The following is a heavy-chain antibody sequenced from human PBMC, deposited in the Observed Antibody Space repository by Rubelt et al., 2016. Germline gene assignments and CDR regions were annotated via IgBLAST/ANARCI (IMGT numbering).Heavy chain of an antibody. D-gene: IGHD2-15*01. CDR3: ARAKLGYCSGGSCLGGWFDP. CDR1: GGSISSYY. CDR2: IYYSGST. V-gene: IGHV4-59*04. J-gene: IGHJ5*02. Sequence: QVQLQESGPGLVKPSETLSLTCTVSGGSISSYYWTWIRQPPGKGLEWIGSIYYSGSTYYNPSLKSGFTFSGATSKNQFSRELSSVTAADTAVYYCARAKLGYCSGGSCLGGWFDPWGQGTLVTVSS.